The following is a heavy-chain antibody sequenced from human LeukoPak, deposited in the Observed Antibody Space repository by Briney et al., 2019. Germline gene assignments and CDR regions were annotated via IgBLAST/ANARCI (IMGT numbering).Heavy chain of an antibody. V-gene: IGHV3-9*01. J-gene: IGHJ6*02. CDR1: GFTFDDYA. CDR3: AKGFSGSYYYYGMDV. CDR2: ISWNSGSI. D-gene: IGHD1-26*01. Sequence: SLRLSCAAAGFTFDDYAMHWVRQAQGKGMEWVSGISWNSGSIAYADSVKGRFTISGDNAKNSLYLQMNSLRAEDTALYYCAKGFSGSYYYYGMDVWGQGTTVTVSS.